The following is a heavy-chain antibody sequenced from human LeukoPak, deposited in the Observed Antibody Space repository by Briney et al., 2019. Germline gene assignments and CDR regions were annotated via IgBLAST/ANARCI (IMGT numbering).Heavy chain of an antibody. CDR3: ATGGDHPY. Sequence: GGSLRLSCAASGCTASSNYMSWVRQAPGKGLEWVSVIYSGSSADYADSVKGRFTISRDNSKNTLYLQMNSLRAEDTAVYYCATGGDHPYWGPGTLVTVSS. D-gene: IGHD2-21*02. V-gene: IGHV3-53*01. J-gene: IGHJ1*01. CDR1: GCTASSNY. CDR2: IYSGSSA.